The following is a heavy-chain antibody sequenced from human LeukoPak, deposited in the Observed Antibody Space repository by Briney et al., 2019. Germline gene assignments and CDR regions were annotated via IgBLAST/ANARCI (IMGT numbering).Heavy chain of an antibody. Sequence: GASVKVSCKASGYTFTSYDINWVRQATGQGLEWMGWMNPNSGNTGYAQKFQGRVTITRNTSISTAYMELSGLRSEDTAVYYCARVGCSSTSCYADYYYYMDVWGKGTTVTVSS. V-gene: IGHV1-8*03. D-gene: IGHD2-2*01. CDR2: MNPNSGNT. J-gene: IGHJ6*03. CDR1: GYTFTSYD. CDR3: ARVGCSSTSCYADYYYYMDV.